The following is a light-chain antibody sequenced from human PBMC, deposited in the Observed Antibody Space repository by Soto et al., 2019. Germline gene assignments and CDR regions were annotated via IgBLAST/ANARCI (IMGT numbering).Light chain of an antibody. J-gene: IGLJ3*02. CDR3: AAWDDSLSGPV. Sequence: QPVLTQPPSASGTPGQRVTISCSGSSSNIGSNIVNWYQQLPGTAPKLLIYINNQRPSGVPDRFSGSKSGTSASLAISELQSEDEADYYCAAWDDSLSGPVFGGGTKLTVL. CDR2: INN. CDR1: SSNIGSNI. V-gene: IGLV1-44*01.